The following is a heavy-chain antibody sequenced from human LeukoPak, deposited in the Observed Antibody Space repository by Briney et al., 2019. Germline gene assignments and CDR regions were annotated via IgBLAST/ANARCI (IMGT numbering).Heavy chain of an antibody. V-gene: IGHV5-51*01. CDR2: IYPSDSDT. CDR1: GYSFTRYW. CDR3: TRVLVVVPAVMEYNWFDP. D-gene: IGHD2-2*01. Sequence: GESLKISCQGSGYSFTRYWIGWVRQMPGKGLEWMGIIYPSDSDTSYSPSFQGQVTISADKSISTAYLQWSSLKASDTAMYYCTRVLVVVPAVMEYNWFDPWGREPWSPSPQ. J-gene: IGHJ5*02.